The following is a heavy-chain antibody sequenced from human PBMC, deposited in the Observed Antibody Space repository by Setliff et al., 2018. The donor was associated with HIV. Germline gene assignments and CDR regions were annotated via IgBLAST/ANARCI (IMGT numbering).Heavy chain of an antibody. V-gene: IGHV4-59*06. J-gene: IGHJ4*02. Sequence: SETLSLTCSVSGGSISSYYWTWIRQHPGKGLEWIGYIYNTGSTYHSPSLESRVTISIDTSKNQFSLKLSSVTAADTAVYFCARGRGSSSSWPIDYWGQGTLVTVSS. D-gene: IGHD6-13*01. CDR1: GGSISSYY. CDR2: IYNTGST. CDR3: ARGRGSSSSWPIDY.